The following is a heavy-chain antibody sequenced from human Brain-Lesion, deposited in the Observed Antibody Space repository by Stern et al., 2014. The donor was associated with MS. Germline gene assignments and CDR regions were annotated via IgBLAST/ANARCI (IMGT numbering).Heavy chain of an antibody. V-gene: IGHV4-39*01. J-gene: IGHJ4*02. CDR2: IYYSGFT. Sequence: VQLLESGPGLVKPSETLSLTCTVSGGSISSSTYYWAWIRQPPGKGLEWIGNIYYSGFTYYNPSLKSRVTISVDISKNQFPLKLSSVTAADTAIYYFARLDSVPRPSQLYSARDRGPGYFDYWGQGTLVTVSS. D-gene: IGHD1-26*01. CDR3: ARLDSVPRPSQLYSARDRGPGYFDY. CDR1: GGSISSSTYY.